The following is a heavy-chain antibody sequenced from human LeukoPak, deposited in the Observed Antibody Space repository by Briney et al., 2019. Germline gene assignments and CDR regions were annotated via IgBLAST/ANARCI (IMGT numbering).Heavy chain of an antibody. D-gene: IGHD1-1*01. Sequence: GGSLRLSCAASGFAFSDYDMHWVRQPTGKGLEWVAAIGTAGDTYYTGSVKGRFTISRENAKNSLYLQMNSLRAGDTAVYYCARVAKERVGGVYYFDYWGQGTLVTVSS. CDR1: GFAFSDYD. V-gene: IGHV3-13*01. CDR2: IGTAGDT. J-gene: IGHJ4*02. CDR3: ARVAKERVGGVYYFDY.